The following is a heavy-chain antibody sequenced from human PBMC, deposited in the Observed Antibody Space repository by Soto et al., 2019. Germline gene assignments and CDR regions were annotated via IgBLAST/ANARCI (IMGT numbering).Heavy chain of an antibody. Sequence: QITLKESGPALVKPTQTLTLTCNFSGFSLSTSGVGVGWVRQPPEKALEWLAYIYWDDDKRYSPSLSNRLTIVKDTSKNQVVLTMTDLDPVVTATYYCVRRSYDGSIHSGTDAFDFWGQGTLVTVSS. CDR2: IYWDDDK. CDR1: GFSLSTSGVG. J-gene: IGHJ3*01. CDR3: VRRSYDGSIHSGTDAFDF. V-gene: IGHV2-5*02. D-gene: IGHD3-22*01.